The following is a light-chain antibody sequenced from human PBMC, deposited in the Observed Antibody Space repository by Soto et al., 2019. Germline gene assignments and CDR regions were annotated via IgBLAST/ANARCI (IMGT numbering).Light chain of an antibody. V-gene: IGKV3-20*01. CDR3: QQYGSSPPWK. J-gene: IGKJ1*01. CDR2: GAS. Sequence: EIVLTQSPGTLSLSPGERATLSCRASQSVSSSYLAWYQQKPGQAHRLLIYGASSRATGIPDRFSGSGSGTDFTLTISRLEPEDFAVYYCQQYGSSPPWKFGQGTKVEIK. CDR1: QSVSSSY.